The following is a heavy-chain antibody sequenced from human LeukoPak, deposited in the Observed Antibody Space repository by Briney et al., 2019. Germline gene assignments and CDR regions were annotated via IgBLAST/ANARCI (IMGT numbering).Heavy chain of an antibody. D-gene: IGHD6-19*01. CDR3: VRHRQWLLFPDY. Sequence: SETLSLTCTVSGDSISINYNWGWIRQPPGKGLEWIGSIFYSGATYYSSSLKGRVTISVDTSKNQFSLKLSSMTAADTAVYYCVRHRQWLLFPDYWGQGTLVTVSS. V-gene: IGHV4-39*01. CDR1: GDSISINYN. CDR2: IFYSGAT. J-gene: IGHJ4*02.